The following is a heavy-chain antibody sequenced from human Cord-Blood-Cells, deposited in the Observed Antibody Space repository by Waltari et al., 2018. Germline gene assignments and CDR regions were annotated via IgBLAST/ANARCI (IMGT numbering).Heavy chain of an antibody. D-gene: IGHD2-2*01. Sequence: QVQLVESGGGVVQPGRSLRLSCAASGFTFSSYAMHWVRQAPGKGLAGVAVISYDGSNKYYADSVKGRFTISRDNSKNTLYLQMNSLRAEDTAVYYCARDVYAAAATGFDYWGQGTLVTVSS. V-gene: IGHV3-30*04. CDR2: ISYDGSNK. CDR3: ARDVYAAAATGFDY. CDR1: GFTFSSYA. J-gene: IGHJ4*02.